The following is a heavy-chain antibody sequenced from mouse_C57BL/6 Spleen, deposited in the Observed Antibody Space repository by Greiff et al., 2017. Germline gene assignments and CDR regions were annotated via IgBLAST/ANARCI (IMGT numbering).Heavy chain of an antibody. CDR2: INYDGSST. V-gene: IGHV5-16*01. CDR3: ARVLLNAMDY. Sequence: EVQLVESEGGLVQPGSSMKLSCTASGFTFSDYYMAWVRQVPEKGLEWVANINYDGSSTYYLDSLKSRFIISRDNAKNILYLQMSSLKSEDTATYYCARVLLNAMDYWGQGTSVTVSS. CDR1: GFTFSDYY. J-gene: IGHJ4*01.